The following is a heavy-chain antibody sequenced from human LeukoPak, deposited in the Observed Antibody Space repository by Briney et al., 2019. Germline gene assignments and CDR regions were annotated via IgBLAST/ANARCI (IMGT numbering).Heavy chain of an antibody. J-gene: IGHJ4*02. CDR1: GFTFSSYG. CDR3: AKDIAPMYYYDSSGYYGDY. D-gene: IGHD3-22*01. CDR2: IRYDGSNK. Sequence: PGGSLRLSCAAPGFTFSSYGMHWVRQAPGKGLEWVAFIRYDGSNKYYADSVKGRFTISRDNSKNTLYLQMNSLRAEDTAVYYCAKDIAPMYYYDSSGYYGDYWGQGTLVTVSS. V-gene: IGHV3-30*02.